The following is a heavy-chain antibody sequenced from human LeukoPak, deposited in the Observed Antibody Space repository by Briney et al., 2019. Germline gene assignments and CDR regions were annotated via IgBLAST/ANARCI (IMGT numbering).Heavy chain of an antibody. CDR3: ARDRRYFDWLLDGVWFDP. CDR1: GFTFGDYA. V-gene: IGHV3-11*04. CDR2: ISSSGSTI. Sequence: GGSLRLSCTASGFTFGDYAMTWVCQAPGKGLEWVSYISSSGSTIYYADSVKGRFTISRDNAKNSLYLQMNSLRAEDTAVYYCARDRRYFDWLLDGVWFDPWGQGTLVTVSS. J-gene: IGHJ5*02. D-gene: IGHD3-9*01.